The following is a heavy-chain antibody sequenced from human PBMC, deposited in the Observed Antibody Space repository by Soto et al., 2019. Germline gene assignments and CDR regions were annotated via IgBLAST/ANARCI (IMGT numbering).Heavy chain of an antibody. CDR1: GASFSGYY. CDR2: ITHSGST. D-gene: IGHD1-26*01. J-gene: IGHJ4*02. CDR3: ARGRLGGAAD. V-gene: IGHV4-34*01. Sequence: QVQLQQWGAGLLKPSETLSLTCAVYGASFSGYYWSWIRQPPGKGLEWIGEITHSGSTNYNPSLKSRVTISVDTSKNQFSLKLSSVTAADTAVYYCARGRLGGAADWGQGTLVTVSS.